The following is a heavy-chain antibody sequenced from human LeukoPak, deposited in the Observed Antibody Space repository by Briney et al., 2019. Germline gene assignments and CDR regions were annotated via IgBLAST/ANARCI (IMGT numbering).Heavy chain of an antibody. D-gene: IGHD1-26*01. J-gene: IGHJ4*02. CDR1: GFTFSNAW. CDR2: IKSKTDGGTT. Sequence: PGGSLRLSCAASGFTFSNAWMSWVRQAPGKGLEWVCRIKSKTDGGTTDYAAPVKGRFTISRDDSKNTLYLQMNSLKTEDTAVYYCTTEWPSYHGFVADYWGQGTLVTVSS. CDR3: TTEWPSYHGFVADY. V-gene: IGHV3-15*01.